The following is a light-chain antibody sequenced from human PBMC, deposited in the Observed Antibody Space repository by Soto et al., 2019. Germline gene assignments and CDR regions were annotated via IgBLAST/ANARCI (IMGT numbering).Light chain of an antibody. CDR1: QSVTDF. Sequence: EIVLTQSPVTLSLSPGERATLSCRASQSVTDFLACYQQKPGQAPRLLIYDASNRATGIPARFSGSGSGTDFTLTISSLEPEDFAVYYCQQRSNWPPEITFGQGTRLEIK. CDR2: DAS. V-gene: IGKV3-11*01. CDR3: QQRSNWPPEIT. J-gene: IGKJ5*01.